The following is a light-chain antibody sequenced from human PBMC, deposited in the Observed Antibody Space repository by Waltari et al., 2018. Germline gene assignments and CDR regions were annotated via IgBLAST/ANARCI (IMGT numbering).Light chain of an antibody. CDR2: LGS. Sequence: DIVMTQSPLSLPVTLGEPASISCRSSQNLLGSNGYNYLDWYVQKPGQSPQVLIYLGSKRAAGVPDRISGSGSGTDFTLKISRVEADDVGIYYCLQALQVPATFGPGTRVEIK. CDR3: LQALQVPAT. J-gene: IGKJ3*01. CDR1: QNLLGSNGYNY. V-gene: IGKV2-28*01.